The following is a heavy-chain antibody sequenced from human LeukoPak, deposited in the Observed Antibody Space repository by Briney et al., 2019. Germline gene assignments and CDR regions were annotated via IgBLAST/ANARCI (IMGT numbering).Heavy chain of an antibody. CDR3: ARVHVNRVRGVIHYFDY. Sequence: ASVKVSCKASGYTFTSYAMHWVRQAPGQRLEWMGWINAGNGNTKYSQKFQGGVTITRDTSASTAYMELSSLRSEDTAVYYCARVHVNRVRGVIHYFDYWGQGTLVTVSS. CDR1: GYTFTSYA. CDR2: INAGNGNT. J-gene: IGHJ4*02. V-gene: IGHV1-3*01. D-gene: IGHD3-10*01.